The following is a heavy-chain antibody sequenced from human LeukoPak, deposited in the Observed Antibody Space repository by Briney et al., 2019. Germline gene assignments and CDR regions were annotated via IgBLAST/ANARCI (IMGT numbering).Heavy chain of an antibody. Sequence: GGSLRLSCAASGFSFSAYNMNWVRQAPGKGLEWVASINGRGGLIYYSDSVKGRFTISRDNSKNTLYLQMNSLRAEDTAVYYCARDFESSSIGYWGQGTLVTVSS. J-gene: IGHJ4*02. CDR3: ARDFESSSIGY. CDR2: INGRGGLI. CDR1: GFSFSAYN. V-gene: IGHV3-48*01. D-gene: IGHD6-6*01.